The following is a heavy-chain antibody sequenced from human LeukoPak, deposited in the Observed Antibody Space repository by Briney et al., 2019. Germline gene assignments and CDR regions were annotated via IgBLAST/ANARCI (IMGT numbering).Heavy chain of an antibody. Sequence: PSETLSLTCTVSGGSISSYYWSWIRQPPGKGLEWIGYIYYSGSTNYNPSLKSRVTISVDTSKNQFSLKLSSVTAADTAVYYCARQDWLSQIYYFDYWGQGTLVTVSS. D-gene: IGHD3/OR15-3a*01. CDR2: IYYSGST. CDR3: ARQDWLSQIYYFDY. V-gene: IGHV4-59*01. CDR1: GGSISSYY. J-gene: IGHJ4*02.